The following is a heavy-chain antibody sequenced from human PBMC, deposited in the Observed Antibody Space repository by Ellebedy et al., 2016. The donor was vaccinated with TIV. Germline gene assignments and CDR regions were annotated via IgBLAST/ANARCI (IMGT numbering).Heavy chain of an antibody. J-gene: IGHJ6*02. Sequence: MPSETLSLTCTVSGGSISSYYWSWIRQPPGKGLEWIGYFYNSVNTIYNPALKSRVSMSVDTSKNQVSLKLRSVTAEDTAVYYCARLHLFGSYYYGMDVWGPGTTVTVSS. CDR3: ARLHLFGSYYYGMDV. D-gene: IGHD3-10*01. CDR1: GGSISSYY. V-gene: IGHV4-59*08. CDR2: FYNSVNT.